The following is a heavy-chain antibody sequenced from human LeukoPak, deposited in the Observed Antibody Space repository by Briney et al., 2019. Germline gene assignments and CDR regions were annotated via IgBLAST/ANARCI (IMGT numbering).Heavy chain of an antibody. CDR1: GDSVSGNIVA. V-gene: IGHV6-1*01. D-gene: IGHD2-21*01. Sequence: SPTLSLTCAVSGDSVSGNIVAWNWIRQSPSRGLEWLGRTYRGSSYYAPSMKSRISISPDTSKNQFSLHLNSVTPEDTAVYFCVRGQYSAFDIWGQGTLVIVSS. J-gene: IGHJ3*02. CDR2: TYRGSS. CDR3: VRGQYSAFDI.